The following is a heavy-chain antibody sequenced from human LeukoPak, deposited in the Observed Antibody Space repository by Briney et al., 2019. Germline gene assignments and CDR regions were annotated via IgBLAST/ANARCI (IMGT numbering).Heavy chain of an antibody. CDR2: INPSGGST. CDR1: EYTFTSYY. V-gene: IGHV1-46*01. CDR3: ARGGGGVAGQLSPDY. D-gene: IGHD6-19*01. Sequence: GASVKVSCKASEYTFTSYYMHWVRQAPGHGLEWMGIINPSGGSTSYAQKFQGRVTMTRDTSTYTVYMELSSLRSEDTAVYYCARGGGGVAGQLSPDYWGQGTLVTVSP. J-gene: IGHJ4*02.